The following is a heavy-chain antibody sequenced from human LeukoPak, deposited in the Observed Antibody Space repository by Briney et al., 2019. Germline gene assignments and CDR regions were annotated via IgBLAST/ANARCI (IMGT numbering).Heavy chain of an antibody. Sequence: PGGSLRLSCAASGFTFSSYGMHWVRQAPGKGLEWVAVISYDGSNKYYADSVKGRYTISRDNSKNTLYLQMNSLRAEDTAVYYCAKGAKREKIAAAGSLLWGQGTLVTASS. CDR3: AKGAKREKIAAAGSLL. CDR1: GFTFSSYG. D-gene: IGHD6-13*01. CDR2: ISYDGSNK. J-gene: IGHJ4*02. V-gene: IGHV3-30*18.